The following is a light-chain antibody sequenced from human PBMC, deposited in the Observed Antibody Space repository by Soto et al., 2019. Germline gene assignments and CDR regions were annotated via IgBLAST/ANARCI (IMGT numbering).Light chain of an antibody. CDR3: CAYAGRDTYV. Sequence: QSALTQPASVSGSPGQSITISCSGTSSDVGSYNLVSWYQHHPGKAPKVMIHEGSKRPSGVSNRFSGSKSGNTASLTISGLKAEDEADYYCCAYAGRDTYVFGTGTKLTVL. J-gene: IGLJ1*01. CDR1: SSDVGSYNL. V-gene: IGLV2-23*01. CDR2: EGS.